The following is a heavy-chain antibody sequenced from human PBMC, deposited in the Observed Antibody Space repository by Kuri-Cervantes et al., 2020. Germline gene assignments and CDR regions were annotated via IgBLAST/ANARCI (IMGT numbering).Heavy chain of an antibody. V-gene: IGHV3-30*02. CDR1: GFTFSSYG. CDR2: IRYDGSNK. CDR3: ARAGTGGIMFGEVIHPIDY. J-gene: IGHJ4*02. D-gene: IGHD3-16*02. Sequence: LSLTCAASGFTFSSYGMHWVRQAPGKGLEWVAFIRYDGSNKYYADSVKGRFTISRDNSKNTLYLQMNSLRAEDTAVYYCARAGTGGIMFGEVIHPIDYWGQGTLVTVSS.